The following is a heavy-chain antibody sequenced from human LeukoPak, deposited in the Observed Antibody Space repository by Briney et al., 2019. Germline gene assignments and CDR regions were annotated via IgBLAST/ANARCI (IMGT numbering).Heavy chain of an antibody. CDR2: ISAYNGNT. CDR3: ARDSLRGGSTSCPDY. D-gene: IGHD2-2*01. V-gene: IGHV1-18*01. Sequence: GPVKVSCKASGYTFTSYGISWVRQAPGRGLEWMGWISAYNGNTNYAQKLQGRVTMTTDTSTSTAYMELRSLRSDDTAVYYCARDSLRGGSTSCPDYWGQGTLVTVSS. J-gene: IGHJ4*02. CDR1: GYTFTSYG.